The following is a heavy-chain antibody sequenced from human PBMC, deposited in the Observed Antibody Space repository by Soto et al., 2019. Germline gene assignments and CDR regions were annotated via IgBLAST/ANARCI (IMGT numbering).Heavy chain of an antibody. Sequence: ASVKVSCKASGYTFTSYYMHWVRQAPGQGLEWMGIINPSGGSTSYAQKFQGRVAMTRDTSTSTVYMELSSLRSEDTAVYYCAREGLMNAFDIWGQGTMVTVSS. J-gene: IGHJ3*02. V-gene: IGHV1-46*01. CDR1: GYTFTSYY. CDR2: INPSGGST. CDR3: AREGLMNAFDI.